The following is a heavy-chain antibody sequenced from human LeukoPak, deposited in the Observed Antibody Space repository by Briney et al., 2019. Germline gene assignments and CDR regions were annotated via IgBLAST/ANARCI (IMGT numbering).Heavy chain of an antibody. D-gene: IGHD2-15*01. CDR3: ASLLGGGSWYALFDY. CDR2: INHSGST. V-gene: IGHV4-34*09. J-gene: IGHJ4*02. CDR1: GGSFSGYY. Sequence: PSETLSLTCAVHGGSFSGYYWSWIRQPPGKGLEWIGEINHSGSTNYNPSLKSRVTVSVDTSKNQFSLKLSSVTAADTAVYYCASLLGGGSWYALFDYWGQGTLVTVSS.